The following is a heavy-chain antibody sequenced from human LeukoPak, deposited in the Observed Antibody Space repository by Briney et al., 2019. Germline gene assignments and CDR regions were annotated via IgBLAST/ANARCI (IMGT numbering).Heavy chain of an antibody. D-gene: IGHD2-8*01. CDR1: GYTFSSYW. Sequence: GESLQISCKGSGYTFSSYWIGWVRQMPGKGLERMGIIYPDDSDTRYGPSFLGQVTISADKSISTAYLQWSSLKASDTAMYYCARLAYCSNDVCYSNYYYSMDVWGKGTTVTVSS. J-gene: IGHJ6*03. CDR2: IYPDDSDT. V-gene: IGHV5-51*01. CDR3: ARLAYCSNDVCYSNYYYSMDV.